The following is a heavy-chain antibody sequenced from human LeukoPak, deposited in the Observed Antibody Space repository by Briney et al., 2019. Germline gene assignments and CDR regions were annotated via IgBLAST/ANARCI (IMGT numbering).Heavy chain of an antibody. V-gene: IGHV1-46*01. CDR1: GCTFTSYY. CDR2: INPSGGST. CDR3: ATAPAAKRGGY. Sequence: ASVKVSCKASGCTFTSYYMHWVRQAPGQGLEWMGIINPSGGSTSYAQKFQGRVTMTRDTSTSTVYMELSSLRSEDTAVYYCATAPAAKRGGYWGQGTLVTVSS. J-gene: IGHJ4*02. D-gene: IGHD3-10*01.